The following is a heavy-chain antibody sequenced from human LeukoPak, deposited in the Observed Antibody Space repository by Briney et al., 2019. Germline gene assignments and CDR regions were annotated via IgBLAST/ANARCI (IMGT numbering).Heavy chain of an antibody. CDR1: GVTLRNYG. D-gene: IGHD4/OR15-4a*01. J-gene: IGHJ4*02. CDR3: ARDPGAFPYFFDC. Sequence: GGSLRLSCAASGVTLRNYGLSWVRHTPGKGLEWVSAIRGSGDTTFYADSVRGRFTISRDNSKNTLYLQMNSLRVEDTAVYFCARDPGAFPYFFDCWGQGTLVTVSS. V-gene: IGHV3-23*01. CDR2: IRGSGDTT.